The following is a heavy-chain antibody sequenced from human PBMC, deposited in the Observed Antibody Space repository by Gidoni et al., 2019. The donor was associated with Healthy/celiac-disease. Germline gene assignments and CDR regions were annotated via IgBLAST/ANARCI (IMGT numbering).Heavy chain of an antibody. CDR3: ARGLYYYNDSGPTYYFDY. Sequence: QVQLQESVPGMVRPSETLSLTCTVSRGSPSSYYWSWIRQSPGKGLQWLGYIYYSGSTNYNPSLKSRFTISVDTSNNQFSLKLTSVTAADTAVYYCARGLYYYNDSGPTYYFDYWGQGTLVTVSS. D-gene: IGHD3-22*01. CDR1: RGSPSSYY. V-gene: IGHV4-59*08. CDR2: IYYSGST. J-gene: IGHJ4*02.